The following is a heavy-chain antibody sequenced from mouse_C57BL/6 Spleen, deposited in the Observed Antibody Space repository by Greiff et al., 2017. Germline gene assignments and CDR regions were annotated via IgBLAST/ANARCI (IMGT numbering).Heavy chain of an antibody. CDR2: IDPSDSYT. J-gene: IGHJ3*01. CDR1: GYTFTSYW. V-gene: IGHV1-50*01. Sequence: QVQLQQPGAELVKPGASVKLSCKASGYTFTSYWMQWVKQRPGQGLEWIGEIDPSDSYTNYNQKFKGKATLTVDTSSSTAYMQLSSRTSEDSAVYYCERARVYDYEKGLFAYWGQGTLVTVSA. CDR3: ERARVYDYEKGLFAY. D-gene: IGHD2-4*01.